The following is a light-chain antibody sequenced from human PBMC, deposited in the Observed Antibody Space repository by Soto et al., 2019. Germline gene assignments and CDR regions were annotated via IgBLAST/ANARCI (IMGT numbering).Light chain of an antibody. V-gene: IGLV2-8*01. J-gene: IGLJ1*01. CDR2: EVS. CDR3: SSYAGSDNFV. CDR1: SSDVGGYNDY. Sequence: QSVLTQPPSASGSPGQSVTISCTGTSSDVGGYNDYVSWYQQHPGKAPKLMIYEVSKRPSGVLDRFSGSKSGNTASLTVSGLQADDEADYYCSSYAGSDNFVFGTGTKVTVL.